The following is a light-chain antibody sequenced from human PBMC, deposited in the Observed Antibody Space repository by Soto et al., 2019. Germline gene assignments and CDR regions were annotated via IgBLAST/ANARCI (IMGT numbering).Light chain of an antibody. CDR3: QQYDSYWRT. Sequence: DIQMTQSPSTLSASVGDRVTITCRASQSISSWLAWYQQKPGKAPKLLIYKASSLESGVPSRFSGSASGTEFTLTISSLQPDDSATYYCQQYDSYWRTFGQGTKAEIK. CDR2: KAS. V-gene: IGKV1-5*03. CDR1: QSISSW. J-gene: IGKJ1*01.